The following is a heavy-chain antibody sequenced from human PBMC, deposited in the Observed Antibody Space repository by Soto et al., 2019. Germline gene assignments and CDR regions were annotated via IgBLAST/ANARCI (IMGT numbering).Heavy chain of an antibody. D-gene: IGHD3-16*01. J-gene: IGHJ6*02. V-gene: IGHV4-39*01. Sequence: SETLSLTCTVSGGSISNTNYYWGWIRQPPGKGLEWIGTIYYSGGTYYSPSLKSRVTISVDRSKNQFSLKLSSVTAADTAVYYCARHYWAIGGVIPVYDMDVWGRGTTVTVSS. CDR3: ARHYWAIGGVIPVYDMDV. CDR1: GGSISNTNYY. CDR2: IYYSGGT.